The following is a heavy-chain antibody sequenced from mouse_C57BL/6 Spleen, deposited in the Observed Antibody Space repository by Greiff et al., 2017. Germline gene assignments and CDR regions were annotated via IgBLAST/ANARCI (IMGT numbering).Heavy chain of an antibody. J-gene: IGHJ4*01. CDR2: IYPRDGST. D-gene: IGHD2-4*01. CDR1: GYTFTDHT. V-gene: IGHV1-78*01. CDR3: ARERDYDGDYYAMDY. Sequence: QVQLQQSDAELVKPGASVKISCKVSGYTFTDHTIHWMKQRPEQGLEWIGYIYPRDGSTKYNEKFKGKATLTADKSSSTAYMQLNSLTSEDSAVYFCARERDYDGDYYAMDYWGQGTSVTVSS.